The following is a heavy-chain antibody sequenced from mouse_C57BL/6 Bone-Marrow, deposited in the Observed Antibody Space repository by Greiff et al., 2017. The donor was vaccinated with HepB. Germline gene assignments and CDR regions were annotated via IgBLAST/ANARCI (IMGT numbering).Heavy chain of an antibody. CDR3: ARGYDSSWFAY. D-gene: IGHD2-4*01. V-gene: IGHV5-6*01. J-gene: IGHJ3*01. Sequence: DVHLVESGGDLVKPGGSLKLSCAASGFTFSSYGMSWVRQTPDKRLEWVATISSGGSYTYYPDSVKGRFTISRDNAKNTLYLQMSSLKSEDTAMYYCARGYDSSWFAYWGQGTLVTVSA. CDR1: GFTFSSYG. CDR2: ISSGGSYT.